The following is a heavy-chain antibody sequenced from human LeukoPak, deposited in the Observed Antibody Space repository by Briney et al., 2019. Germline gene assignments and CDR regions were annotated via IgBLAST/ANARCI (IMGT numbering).Heavy chain of an antibody. CDR1: GFTFSRFG. CDR2: ISYDGSNK. CDR3: ARTTVVSPRAFDY. D-gene: IGHD4-23*01. V-gene: IGHV3-30*19. J-gene: IGHJ4*02. Sequence: GGSLRLSCAASGFTFSRFGMHWVRQAPGKGLEWVAVISYDGSNKYYADSVKGRFTISRDNSKNTLYLQMNSLRAEDTAMYYCARTTVVSPRAFDYWGQGTLVTVSS.